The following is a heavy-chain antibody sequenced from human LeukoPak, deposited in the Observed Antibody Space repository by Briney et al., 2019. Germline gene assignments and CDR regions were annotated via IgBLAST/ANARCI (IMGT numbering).Heavy chain of an antibody. Sequence: GGSLRLSCAASGFTFSSYSMTWVRQAPGKGLEWVSFISTSSAYIYYADSVRGRFTISRDNAKNSLSLKMNSLRAEDTAIYYCARWGSGQGFDFWGQGTLVTVSS. D-gene: IGHD3-16*01. CDR2: ISTSSAYI. V-gene: IGHV3-21*01. CDR3: ARWGSGQGFDF. CDR1: GFTFSSYS. J-gene: IGHJ4*02.